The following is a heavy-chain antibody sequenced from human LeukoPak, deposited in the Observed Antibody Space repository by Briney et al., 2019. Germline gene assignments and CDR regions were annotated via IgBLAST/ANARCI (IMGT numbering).Heavy chain of an antibody. D-gene: IGHD3-10*01. CDR1: GFTFSSYA. CDR3: AKDLVAGSYLEYFQH. Sequence: GGSLRLSCAASGFTFSSYAMSWVRQAPGKGLEWVSAISGSGGSTYYADSVKGRFTISRDNSRNTLYLQMNSLRAEDTAVYYCAKDLVAGSYLEYFQHWGQGTLVTVSS. J-gene: IGHJ1*01. V-gene: IGHV3-23*01. CDR2: ISGSGGST.